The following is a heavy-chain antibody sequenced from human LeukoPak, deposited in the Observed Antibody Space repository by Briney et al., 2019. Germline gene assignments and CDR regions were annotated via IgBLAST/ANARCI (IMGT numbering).Heavy chain of an antibody. CDR1: GGSISSSSYY. V-gene: IGHV4-39*07. D-gene: IGHD3-10*01. J-gene: IGHJ6*03. Sequence: SETLSLTCTVSGGSISSSSYYWGWIRQPPGKGLEWIGSIYYSGSTYYNPSLKSRVTISVDTSKNQFSLKLSSVTAADTAVYYCARNYGSGSYYHYLHYYYYMDVWGKGTTVTISS. CDR2: IYYSGST. CDR3: ARNYGSGSYYHYLHYYYYMDV.